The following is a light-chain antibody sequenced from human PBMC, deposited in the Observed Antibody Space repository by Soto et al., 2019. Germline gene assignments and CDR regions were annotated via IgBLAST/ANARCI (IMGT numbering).Light chain of an antibody. V-gene: IGKV3-15*01. CDR2: GAS. J-gene: IGKJ2*01. CDR3: QQYNNWPPMYT. CDR1: QSVSSN. Sequence: EIVMTQSPATLSVSPGERATLSCRASQSVSSNLAWYQLKPGQAPRLLIYGASTMATGIPARFSGSGSGTEFTLTISSLQSEDFAVYYCQQYNNWPPMYTFGQGTKLEIK.